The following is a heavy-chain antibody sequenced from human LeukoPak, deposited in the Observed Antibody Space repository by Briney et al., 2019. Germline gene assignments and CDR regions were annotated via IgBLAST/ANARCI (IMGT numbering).Heavy chain of an antibody. V-gene: IGHV3-7*01. CDR1: VFTFTDYW. CDR2: IRQDGSEK. J-gene: IGHJ4*01. D-gene: IGHD6-13*01. CDR3: ARDGAAAGLYFDL. Sequence: GGSLRLSCEVSVFTFTDYWMNWVRQAPGKGPEWVASIRQDGSEKTYVDSVKGRFTISRDNTKNSLSLQLNGLRAEDTAVYYCARDGAAAGLYFDLWGQGTLVTVSS.